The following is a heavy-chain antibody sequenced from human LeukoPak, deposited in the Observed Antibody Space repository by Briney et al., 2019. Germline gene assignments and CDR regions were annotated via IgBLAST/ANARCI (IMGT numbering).Heavy chain of an antibody. CDR3: ARRVGDLLLWD. V-gene: IGHV3-30*02. CDR2: IRSDGSTK. CDR1: GFTFSSYG. D-gene: IGHD3-16*02. Sequence: GGSLRLSCGASGFTFSSYGMRWVRQAPGKGLEWVAFIRSDGSTKSYADSVKGRFAISRDNSKNTLYLQMNSLRAEDTAVYYCARRVGDLLLWDWGQGTLVTVSS. J-gene: IGHJ4*02.